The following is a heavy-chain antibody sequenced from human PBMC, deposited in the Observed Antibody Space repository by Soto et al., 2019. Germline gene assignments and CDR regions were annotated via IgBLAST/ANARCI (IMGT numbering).Heavy chain of an antibody. V-gene: IGHV3-53*01. J-gene: IGHJ5*02. CDR1: GFTVSSNY. Sequence: EMQLVESGGALIQPGGSLRLSCAASGFTVSSNYMSWVRQAPGKGLEWVSGSYSDSRTYFADSVKGRFSISRDSFKNMMYLQMESLRAEDTAVYFCARGYGAGSYFSDHWGQGTLVTVSS. CDR3: ARGYGAGSYFSDH. D-gene: IGHD3-10*01. CDR2: SYSDSRT.